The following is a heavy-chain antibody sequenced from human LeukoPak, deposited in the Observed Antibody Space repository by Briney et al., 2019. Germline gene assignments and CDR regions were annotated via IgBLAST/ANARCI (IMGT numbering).Heavy chain of an antibody. CDR1: GGSINTPNYY. D-gene: IGHD3-22*01. CDR2: IFYSGGT. Sequence: SETLSLTCTVSGGSINTPNYYWGWIRQTPGKGLEWIGNIFYSGGTYYSPSLTSRVTISLDTSRNQFSLKLSSVTAADTAVYYCARVVGLTMIVVVYYWFDPWGQGTLVTVSS. J-gene: IGHJ5*02. V-gene: IGHV4-39*07. CDR3: ARVVGLTMIVVVYYWFDP.